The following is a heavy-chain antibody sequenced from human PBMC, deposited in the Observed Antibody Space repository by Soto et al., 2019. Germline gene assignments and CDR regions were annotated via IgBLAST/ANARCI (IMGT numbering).Heavy chain of an antibody. D-gene: IGHD5-12*01. J-gene: IGHJ5*02. Sequence: SGTLSLTCAVYGGSFSGYYWSWIRQPPGKGLEWIGEINHSGSTNYNPSLKSRVTISVDTSKNQFSLKLSSVTAADTAVYYCAREIVATIVDPWGKGTLVTVPS. CDR1: GGSFSGYY. CDR3: AREIVATIVDP. CDR2: INHSGST. V-gene: IGHV4-34*01.